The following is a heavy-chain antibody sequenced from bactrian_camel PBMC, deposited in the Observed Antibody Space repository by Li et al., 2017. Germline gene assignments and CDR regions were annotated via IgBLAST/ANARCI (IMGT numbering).Heavy chain of an antibody. CDR3: AADADGGAWYCLAESAEFVY. V-gene: IGHV3S53*01. J-gene: IGHJ4*01. CDR1: SVVFSDNC. D-gene: IGHD6*01. Sequence: HVQLVESGGGSVEAGGSLRLSCATSSVVFSDNCFAWFRQIPGKERERVAAIDTDGTTAYVDSVKGRFTISKDNVKNTLYLQMNSVRPDDSAMYYCAADADGGAWYCLAESAEFVYWGQGTQVTVS. CDR2: IDTDGTT.